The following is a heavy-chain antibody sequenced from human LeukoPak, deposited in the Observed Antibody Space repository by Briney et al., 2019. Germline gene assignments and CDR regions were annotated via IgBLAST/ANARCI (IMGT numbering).Heavy chain of an antibody. Sequence: PGRSLRLSCAASGSTFTSYAFHWVRQAPGKGLEWVTVISHDDKNRYYADSVKGRFTISRDNSKNTVYLQMNSLRVEDTAVYFCVRDRDTSGWLYWGQGTLVTVSS. J-gene: IGHJ4*02. CDR3: VRDRDTSGWLY. CDR2: ISHDDKNR. CDR1: GSTFTSYA. V-gene: IGHV3-30*04. D-gene: IGHD6-19*01.